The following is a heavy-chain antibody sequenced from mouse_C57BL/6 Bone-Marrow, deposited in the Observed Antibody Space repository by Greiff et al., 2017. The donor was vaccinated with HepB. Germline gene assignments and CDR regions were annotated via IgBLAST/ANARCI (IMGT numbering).Heavy chain of an antibody. CDR2: ISNGGGST. CDR3: ARRYYYWYFDV. Sequence: DVQLVESGGGLVQPGGSLKLSCAASGFTFSDYYMYWVRQTPEKRLEWVAYISNGGGSTYYPDTVKGRFTITRDNAKNTLYLQMSRLKSEDTAMYYCARRYYYWYFDVWGTGTTVTVSS. V-gene: IGHV5-12*01. CDR1: GFTFSDYY. J-gene: IGHJ1*03. D-gene: IGHD1-1*01.